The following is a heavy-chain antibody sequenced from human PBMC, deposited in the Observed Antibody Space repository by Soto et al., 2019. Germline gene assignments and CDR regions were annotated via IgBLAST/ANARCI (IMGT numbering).Heavy chain of an antibody. CDR2: ITSDGRT. V-gene: IGHV3-23*01. D-gene: IGHD4-17*01. CDR1: GFLFSSYA. Sequence: PGGSLRLSCAASGFLFSSYAMSLVLQALGKGLEWISIITSDGRTYYAGSVTGRFTISRDNSKNTVYLQMNSLRAEDTAVYYGAKDYSTVTTDPLSVVLFDDWGQGA. CDR3: AKDYSTVTTDPLSVVLFDD. J-gene: IGHJ4*02.